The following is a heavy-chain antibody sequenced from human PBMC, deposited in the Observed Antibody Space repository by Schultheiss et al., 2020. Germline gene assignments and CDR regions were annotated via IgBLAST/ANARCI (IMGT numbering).Heavy chain of an antibody. CDR2: INSDGSST. J-gene: IGHJ4*02. D-gene: IGHD2-2*01. CDR1: GFTFSSYA. Sequence: GGSLRLSCAASGFTFSSYAMSWVRQAPGKGLEWVSRINSDGSSTSYADSVKGRFTISRDNAKNTLYLQMNSLRAEDTAVYYCARSHLGYCSSTSCYHFDYWGQGTLVTVSS. CDR3: ARSHLGYCSSTSCYHFDY. V-gene: IGHV3-74*01.